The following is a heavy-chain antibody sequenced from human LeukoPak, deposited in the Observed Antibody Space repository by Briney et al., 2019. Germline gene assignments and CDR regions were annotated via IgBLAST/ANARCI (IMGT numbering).Heavy chain of an antibody. CDR2: IYHSGST. CDR3: ARDRRGSYGLDV. V-gene: IGHV4-59*01. D-gene: IGHD3-10*01. Sequence: SETLSLTCTVSDGSISTYYWNWIRQPPGKGLEWIGYIYHSGSTNYNPSLKSRVTTSVDTSKNQFSLKLSSVTAADTAVYFCARDRRGSYGLDVWGQGTTVTVSS. CDR1: DGSISTYY. J-gene: IGHJ6*02.